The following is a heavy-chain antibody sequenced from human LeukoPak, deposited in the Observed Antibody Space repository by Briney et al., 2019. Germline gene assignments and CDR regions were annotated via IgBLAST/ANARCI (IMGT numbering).Heavy chain of an antibody. J-gene: IGHJ4*02. CDR2: IHYSGST. D-gene: IGHD2-21*02. Sequence: PSETLSLTCNVSGGSISTTNYYWGWIRQPPGKGLEWLGNIHYSGSTYYNLSLQSRVTLSVDTSKNQFSLKLTSVTATDTAVYYCARTYPDCDYWGQGTLVTVSS. V-gene: IGHV4-39*01. CDR3: ARTYPDCDY. CDR1: GGSISTTNYY.